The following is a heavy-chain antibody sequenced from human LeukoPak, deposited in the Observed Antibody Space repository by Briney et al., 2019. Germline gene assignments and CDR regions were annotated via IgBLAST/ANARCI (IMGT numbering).Heavy chain of an antibody. CDR3: ARDRTAVAGPIDY. CDR2: ISSNGGST. J-gene: IGHJ4*02. D-gene: IGHD6-19*01. CDR1: GFTFSSYA. V-gene: IGHV3-64*01. Sequence: GGSLRLSCAASGFTFSSYAMHWVRHPPGEGLEYVSAISSNGGSTYYANSVKGRFTISRDNSKNTLYLQMGSLRAEDMAVYYCARDRTAVAGPIDYWGQGTLVTVSS.